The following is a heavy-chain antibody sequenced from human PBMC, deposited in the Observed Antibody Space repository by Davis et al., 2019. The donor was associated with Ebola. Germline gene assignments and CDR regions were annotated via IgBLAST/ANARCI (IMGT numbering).Heavy chain of an antibody. CDR1: GFTFSNAW. CDR3: TTSYDFWSGSPYYGMDV. Sequence: GESLKISCAASGFTFSNAWMSWVRQAPGKGLEWVGRIKSKTDGGTTDYAAPVKGRFTISRDDSKNTLYLQMNSLKTEDTAVYYCTTSYDFWSGSPYYGMDVWGQGTTVTVSS. CDR2: IKSKTDGGTT. J-gene: IGHJ6*02. D-gene: IGHD3-3*01. V-gene: IGHV3-15*01.